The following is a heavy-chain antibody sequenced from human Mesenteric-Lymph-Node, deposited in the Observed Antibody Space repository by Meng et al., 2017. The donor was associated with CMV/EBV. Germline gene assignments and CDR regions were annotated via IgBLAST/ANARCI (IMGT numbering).Heavy chain of an antibody. D-gene: IGHD3-3*01. Sequence: GESLKISCAASGFTFSSYSMNWVRQAPGKGLEWVSYISSSSTIYYADSVKGRFTISRDNAKNSLYLQMNSLRAEDTAVYYCAREEDFWSGYIQWYFDLWGRGTLVTVSS. CDR2: ISSSSTI. CDR3: AREEDFWSGYIQWYFDL. J-gene: IGHJ2*01. V-gene: IGHV3-48*04. CDR1: GFTFSSYS.